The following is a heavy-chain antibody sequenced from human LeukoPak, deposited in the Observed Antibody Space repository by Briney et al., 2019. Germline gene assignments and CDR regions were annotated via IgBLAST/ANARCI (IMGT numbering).Heavy chain of an antibody. CDR2: ISGSGGST. J-gene: IGHJ4*02. CDR3: AKEEVGGATPIDY. CDR1: GFTFNSYA. V-gene: IGHV3-23*01. D-gene: IGHD1-26*01. Sequence: PGGSLRLSCAASGFTFNSYAMSWLGQAPGKGLEWVSAISGSGGSTYYADSVKGRFTISRDNSENTLYLQMNSLRAEDTAVYYCAKEEVGGATPIDYWGQGTLVTVSS.